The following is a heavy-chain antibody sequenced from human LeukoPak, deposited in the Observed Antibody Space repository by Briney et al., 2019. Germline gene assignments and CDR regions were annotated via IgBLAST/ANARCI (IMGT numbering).Heavy chain of an antibody. D-gene: IGHD4-23*01. J-gene: IGHJ4*02. CDR2: ISYDGSNK. V-gene: IGHV3-30*18. Sequence: GGSLRLSCAASGFTFSSYGMHWVRQAPGKGLEWVAVISYDGSNKYYADSVKGRFTISRDNSKNTLYLQLNSLRAEDTAVYYCANGGAHRTFDYWGQGTLVTVSS. CDR1: GFTFSSYG. CDR3: ANGGAHRTFDY.